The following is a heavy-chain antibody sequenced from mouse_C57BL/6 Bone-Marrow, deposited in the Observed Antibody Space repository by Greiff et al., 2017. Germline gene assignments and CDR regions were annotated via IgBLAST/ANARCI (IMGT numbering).Heavy chain of an antibody. CDR1: GFTFTDDY. D-gene: IGHD1-1*01. CDR3: TTVVHY. V-gene: IGHV14-4*01. J-gene: IGHJ2*01. Sequence: VQLKQSGAELVMPGASVKMSCTASGFTFTDDYMHWVKQRPEQGLEWIGWIDPENGDTEYAPKFKGKATITAATSSNTAYMQLSSLTSEDTAVYYCTTVVHYWGQGTTITVTA. CDR2: IDPENGDT.